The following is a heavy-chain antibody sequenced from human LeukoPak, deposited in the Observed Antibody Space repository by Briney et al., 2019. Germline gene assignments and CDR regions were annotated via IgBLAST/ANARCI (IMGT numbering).Heavy chain of an antibody. CDR3: ARVHHSSSWGTDDC. CDR2: IKEDGSEK. J-gene: IGHJ4*02. D-gene: IGHD6-13*01. V-gene: IGHV3-7*01. CDR1: GFTFSSYW. Sequence: GGSLRLSCAASGFTFSSYWMSWVRQAPGKGLEWVANIKEDGSEKYYVDSVRGRFTISRDNAKNSLYLHMISLRAEDTALYYCARVHHSSSWGTDDCWGQGTLVTVSS.